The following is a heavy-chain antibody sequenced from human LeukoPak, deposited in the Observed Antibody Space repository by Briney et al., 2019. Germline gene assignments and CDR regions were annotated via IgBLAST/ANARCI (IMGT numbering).Heavy chain of an antibody. CDR3: ARVSPYYDFWSGYGDY. J-gene: IGHJ4*02. CDR2: IYYSGST. CDR1: GGSISSGDYY. D-gene: IGHD3-3*01. V-gene: IGHV4-30-4*08. Sequence: SETLSLTCTVSGGSISSGDYYWSWIRQPPGKGLEWIVYIYYSGSTYYNPSLTSRVTITVDTSKNQFSLKLSSMTAADTAVYYCARVSPYYDFWSGYGDYWGQGTLVTVSS.